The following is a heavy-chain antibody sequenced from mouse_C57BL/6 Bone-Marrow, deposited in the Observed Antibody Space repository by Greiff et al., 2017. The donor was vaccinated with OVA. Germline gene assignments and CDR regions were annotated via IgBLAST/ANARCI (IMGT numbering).Heavy chain of an antibody. V-gene: IGHV5-4*03. CDR2: LSDGGSYT. CDR1: GFTFSSYA. Sequence: DVKLVESGGGLVKPGGSLKLSCAASGFTFSSYAMSWVRQTPEKRLEWVATLSDGGSYTYYPDNVKGRFTISRDNAKNNLYLQMSHLKSEDTAMYYCARVGSNYYFDYWGQGTTLTVSS. D-gene: IGHD2-5*01. CDR3: ARVGSNYYFDY. J-gene: IGHJ2*01.